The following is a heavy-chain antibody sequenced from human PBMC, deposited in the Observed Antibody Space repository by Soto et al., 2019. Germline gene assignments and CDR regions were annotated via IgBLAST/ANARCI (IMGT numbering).Heavy chain of an antibody. CDR3: ARGWFGELPLPLDY. Sequence: QVQLQESGPGLVKPSQTLSLTCTVSGGSISSGGYYWSWIRQHPGQGLEWIGYIYYSGSTYYNPSLKSRVTISVDTSKNQFSLKLSSVTAADTAVYYCARGWFGELPLPLDYWGQGTLVTVSS. V-gene: IGHV4-31*03. CDR2: IYYSGST. J-gene: IGHJ4*02. CDR1: GGSISSGGYY. D-gene: IGHD3-10*01.